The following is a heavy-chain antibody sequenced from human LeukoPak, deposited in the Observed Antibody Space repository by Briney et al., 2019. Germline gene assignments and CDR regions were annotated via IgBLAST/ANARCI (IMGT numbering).Heavy chain of an antibody. CDR3: VRDPGLYQLLLWFDP. V-gene: IGHV1-3*01. CDR2: INAGNGNT. CDR1: GYTFTGYY. D-gene: IGHD2-2*01. J-gene: IGHJ5*02. Sequence: GASVKVSCKASGYTFTGYYMHWVRQAPGQGLEWMGWINAGNGNTKYSQKFQDRVTITRDTSASTAYMELSSLRSEDTAVYYCVRDPGLYQLLLWFDPWGRGTLVTVSS.